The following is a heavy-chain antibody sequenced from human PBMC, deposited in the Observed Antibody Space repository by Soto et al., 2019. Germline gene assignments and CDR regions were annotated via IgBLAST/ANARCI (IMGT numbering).Heavy chain of an antibody. D-gene: IGHD6-19*01. Sequence: SETLSLTCAVYGGSFSGYYWSWIRQPPGKGLEWIGEINHSGSTNYNPSLKSRVTISVDTSKNQFSLKLSSVTAAATAVYYCAGAVGEVAGDAIDIWGQGTMVTVSS. V-gene: IGHV4-34*01. J-gene: IGHJ3*02. CDR1: GGSFSGYY. CDR3: AGAVGEVAGDAIDI. CDR2: INHSGST.